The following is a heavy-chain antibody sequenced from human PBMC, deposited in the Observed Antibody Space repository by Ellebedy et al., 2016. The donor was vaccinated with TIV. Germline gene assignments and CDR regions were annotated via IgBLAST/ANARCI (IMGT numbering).Heavy chain of an antibody. D-gene: IGHD3-16*01. CDR1: GFTFSSYA. J-gene: IGHJ4*02. V-gene: IGHV3-23*01. Sequence: GESLKISCAASGFTFSSYAMNWFRQAPGKGLEWVSAISGSDDSTYYSDSVKGRFTISRDNSKNTLYLRMDSLRAEDTAVYYCAKRLRSGHFGGPFDYWGQGTLVTVSS. CDR3: AKRLRSGHFGGPFDY. CDR2: ISGSDDST.